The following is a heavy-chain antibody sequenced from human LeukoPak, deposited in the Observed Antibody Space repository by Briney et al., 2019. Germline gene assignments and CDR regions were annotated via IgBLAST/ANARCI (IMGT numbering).Heavy chain of an antibody. V-gene: IGHV3-13*01. J-gene: IGHJ3*02. D-gene: IGHD3-22*01. CDR1: GFTFSSYD. Sequence: PGGSLRLSCAASGFTFSSYDMHWVRHATVKGLEWVSAIGTAGDTYYPGSVKGRFTISRENAKNSLYLQMNSLRAGDTAVYYCARGTYYYDSRGPQNAFDIWGQGTMVTVSS. CDR3: ARGTYYYDSRGPQNAFDI. CDR2: IGTAGDT.